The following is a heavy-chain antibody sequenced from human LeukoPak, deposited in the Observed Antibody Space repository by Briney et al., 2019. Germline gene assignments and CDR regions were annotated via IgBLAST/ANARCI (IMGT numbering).Heavy chain of an antibody. D-gene: IGHD3-22*01. CDR2: ISGSGGST. CDR1: GFTFSSYA. CDR3: AKDVDSSGYYWDWDAFDI. J-gene: IGHJ3*02. Sequence: GGSLRLSCAASGFTFSSYAMSWVRQAPGKGLEWVSAISGSGGSTYYADSVKGRFTISRDNSKNTLYLQMNSLRAEDTAVYYCAKDVDSSGYYWDWDAFDIWGQGTMVTVSS. V-gene: IGHV3-23*01.